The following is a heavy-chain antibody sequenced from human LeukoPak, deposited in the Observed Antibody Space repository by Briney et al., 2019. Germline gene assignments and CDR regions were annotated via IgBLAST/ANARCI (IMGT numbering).Heavy chain of an antibody. D-gene: IGHD3-10*01. CDR2: SYYSGST. J-gene: IGHJ6*04. CDR1: GGSLSSYY. V-gene: IGHV4-59*01. CDR3: AREKFGEAMDV. Sequence: SETLSLTCTVSGGSLSSYYWSWIRQPPGKGLEWIGHSYYSGSTNYNPSLKSGVTITIDTSKNQFSLKLSSVTAADTAVYHCAREKFGEAMDVWGKGTTVTVSS.